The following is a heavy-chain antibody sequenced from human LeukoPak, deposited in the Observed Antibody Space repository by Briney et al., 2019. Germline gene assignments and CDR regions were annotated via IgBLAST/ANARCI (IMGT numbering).Heavy chain of an antibody. D-gene: IGHD6-19*01. CDR1: GFTFSNAW. V-gene: IGHV3-30*03. CDR3: ARSGYSSGWDVLLGNYYYYMDV. J-gene: IGHJ6*03. CDR2: ISYDGSNK. Sequence: GGSLRLSCAASGFTFSNAWMSWVRQAPGKGLEWVAVISYDGSNKYYADSVKGRFTISRDNSKNSLYLQMNSLRAEDTAVYYCARSGYSSGWDVLLGNYYYYMDVWGKGTTVTISS.